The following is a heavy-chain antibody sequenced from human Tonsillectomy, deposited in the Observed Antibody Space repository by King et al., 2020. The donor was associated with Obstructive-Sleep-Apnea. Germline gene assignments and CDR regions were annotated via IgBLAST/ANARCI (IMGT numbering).Heavy chain of an antibody. CDR1: GGSVSSDRYY. J-gene: IGHJ5*02. D-gene: IGHD1-20*01. CDR2: ILYTGST. V-gene: IGHV4-61*01. CDR3: ATYHWDAVNWFDP. Sequence: QLQESGPGLVKPSETLSLTCTVSGGSVSSDRYYWSWIRQPPGKGLEWIGYILYTGSTGYNPSLKSRLSISVDGSKNQFSLKLSSVTAADTAIYYCATYHWDAVNWFDPWGQGTLVTVSS.